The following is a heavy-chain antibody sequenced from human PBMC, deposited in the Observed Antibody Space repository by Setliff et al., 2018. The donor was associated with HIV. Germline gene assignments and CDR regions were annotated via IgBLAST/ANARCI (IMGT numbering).Heavy chain of an antibody. Sequence: ASVKVSCKASGYTFTGYYMHWVRQAPGQGLEWMGWINPDNGHTQYGQKFQGRLTLTRDTSIRTAYMELSRLTFDDTAMYYCARDRRAGVYYYTDVWGTGTTVTVSS. CDR3: ARDRRAGVYYYTDV. CDR1: GYTFTGYY. V-gene: IGHV1-2*02. J-gene: IGHJ6*03. D-gene: IGHD7-27*01. CDR2: INPDNGHT.